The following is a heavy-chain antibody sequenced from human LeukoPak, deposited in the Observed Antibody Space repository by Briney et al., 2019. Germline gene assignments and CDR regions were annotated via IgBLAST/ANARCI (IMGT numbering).Heavy chain of an antibody. V-gene: IGHV4-61*02. Sequence: PSQTLSLTCTVSGASLSSGSYYWSRIRQPAGKGLEWIGRIYPSGSTDHNPSLKSRVTISVDTSKNQFSLKLSSVTAADMAMYYCAGDYRMGIPFDYWGQGTLVTVSS. J-gene: IGHJ4*02. D-gene: IGHD7-27*01. CDR1: GASLSSGSYY. CDR2: IYPSGST. CDR3: AGDYRMGIPFDY.